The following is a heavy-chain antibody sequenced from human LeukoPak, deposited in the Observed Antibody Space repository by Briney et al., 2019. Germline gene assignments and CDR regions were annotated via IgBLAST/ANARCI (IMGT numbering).Heavy chain of an antibody. Sequence: GGSLRLSCAASGFTFSSYSMNWVRQAPGKGLEWVSSISSSSSYIYYADSVKGRFTISRDNAKKSLYLQMNSVRAEDTAVYYCARLTSAAAGLFDYWGQGTLVTVSS. V-gene: IGHV3-21*01. CDR2: ISSSSSYI. CDR1: GFTFSSYS. CDR3: ARLTSAAAGLFDY. D-gene: IGHD6-13*01. J-gene: IGHJ4*02.